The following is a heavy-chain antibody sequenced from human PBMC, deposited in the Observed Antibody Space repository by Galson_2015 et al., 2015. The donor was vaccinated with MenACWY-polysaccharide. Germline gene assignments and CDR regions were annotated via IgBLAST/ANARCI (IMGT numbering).Heavy chain of an antibody. J-gene: IGHJ4*02. CDR2: MNPNSGNS. CDR3: ARTFCDFDY. V-gene: IGHV1-8*01. CDR1: GYTFTNYD. Sequence: SVKVSCKASGYTFTNYDINWVRQAPGQGLEWMAWMNPNSGNSGYAQKFHGRVTLTKDTSKNTAYLELSSLRSEDTAMYYCARTFCDFDYWGQGTLVTVSS.